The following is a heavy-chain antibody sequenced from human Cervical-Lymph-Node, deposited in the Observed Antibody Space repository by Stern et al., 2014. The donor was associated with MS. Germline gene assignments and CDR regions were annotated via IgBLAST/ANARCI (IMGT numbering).Heavy chain of an antibody. CDR2: IWSDGSIQ. CDR1: GFTFRTYG. CDR3: ARQVLGPYYFDS. Sequence: VHLVESGGGVVQPGRSLRLSCAASGFTFRTYGLHWVRQAPGKGLEWVAVIWSDGSIQNYADSVKGRFTISRDNSKNTLSLQMNSLSAEDTAVYYCARQVLGPYYFDSWGQGTLVTVSS. V-gene: IGHV3-33*01. J-gene: IGHJ4*02.